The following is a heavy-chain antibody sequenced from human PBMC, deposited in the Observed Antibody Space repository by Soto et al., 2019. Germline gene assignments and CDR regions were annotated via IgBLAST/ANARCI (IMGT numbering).Heavy chain of an antibody. V-gene: IGHV3-48*03. CDR1: GLTFSRYE. CDR3: ASRWGGGGAFDF. Sequence: EVKLMESGGGLVQPGGSPRLSCAASGLTFSRYEMNWVRRAPGKGLEWIAYIHGSATTMFYADSVKGRFTISRDNAKNSQYLQLNSLGAEDTAVYYCASRWGGGGAFDFWGQGTMVTVSS. CDR2: IHGSATTM. D-gene: IGHD3-16*01. J-gene: IGHJ3*01.